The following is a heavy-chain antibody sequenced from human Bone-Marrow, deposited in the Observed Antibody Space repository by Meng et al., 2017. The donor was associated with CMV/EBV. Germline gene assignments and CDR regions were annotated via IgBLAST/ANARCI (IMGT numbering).Heavy chain of an antibody. J-gene: IGHJ4*02. CDR1: QCSISIYF. V-gene: IGHV4-59*01. Sequence: VQLQESCPGLVKHAETLSLTYTVSQCSISIYFWNWIRQSQGKGLEWIGHIYDGGSTYYNPYLESRVTISVDTSKNQFSLKLSSVTAADTAVYYCARDRELGYWGQGTLVTVSS. CDR3: ARDRELGY. D-gene: IGHD7-27*01. CDR2: IYDGGST.